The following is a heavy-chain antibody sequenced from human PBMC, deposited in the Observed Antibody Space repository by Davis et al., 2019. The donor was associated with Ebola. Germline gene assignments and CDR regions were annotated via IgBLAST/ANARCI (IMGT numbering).Heavy chain of an antibody. CDR1: GYIFTSYG. Sequence: ASVKVSCKTSGYIFTSYGITWVRQAPGQGLEWMGWISAYNGNTNYAQNVQDRVTMTTDTSTSIAYMELRSLRSDDTAVYYCARGDMTTVTFDYWGQGTLVTVSS. V-gene: IGHV1-18*01. CDR2: ISAYNGNT. D-gene: IGHD4-11*01. CDR3: ARGDMTTVTFDY. J-gene: IGHJ4*02.